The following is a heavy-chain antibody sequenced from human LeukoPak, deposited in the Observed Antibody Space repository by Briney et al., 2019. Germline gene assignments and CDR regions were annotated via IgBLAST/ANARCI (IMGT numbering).Heavy chain of an antibody. CDR1: GGSISSYY. CDR3: ARGYCSGGSCYSYYYYNYMDV. Sequence: PSETLSLTCTVSGGSISSYYWSWLRQPPGKGLEGMGYIYYSGSTNYNPSLKSRVNITVDTSKNQFSLTLSSVTAADTAVYYCARGYCSGGSCYSYYYYNYMDVWGKGTTVTVSS. D-gene: IGHD2-15*01. CDR2: IYYSGST. J-gene: IGHJ6*03. V-gene: IGHV4-59*01.